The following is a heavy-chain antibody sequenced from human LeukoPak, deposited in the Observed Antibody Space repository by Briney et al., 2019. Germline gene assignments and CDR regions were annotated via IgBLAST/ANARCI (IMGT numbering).Heavy chain of an antibody. CDR1: GFNVNTNY. CDR2: IYSGGGT. Sequence: GGSLRLSCAASGFNVNTNYMTWVRQAPGKGLEWVSIIYSGGGTYYADSVKGRFTISRDNSKNTLYLQMNSLRSEDTAVYYCARGADCGSDCSSRRRDFDYWGQGTLVAVSS. D-gene: IGHD2-21*01. CDR3: ARGADCGSDCSSRRRDFDY. J-gene: IGHJ4*02. V-gene: IGHV3-66*02.